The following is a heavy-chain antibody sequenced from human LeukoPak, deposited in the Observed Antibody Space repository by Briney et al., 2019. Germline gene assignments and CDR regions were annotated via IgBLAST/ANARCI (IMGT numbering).Heavy chain of an antibody. CDR3: ARDREGRDYYDSSGYGYFQH. CDR1: GYTFTSYG. CDR2: ISAYNGNT. Sequence: GASVKVSSKASGYTFTSYGISWVRQAPGQGLEWMGWISAYNGNTNYAQKLQGRVTMTTDTSTSTAYMELRSLRSDDTAVYYCARDREGRDYYDSSGYGYFQHWGQGTLVTVSS. V-gene: IGHV1-18*01. J-gene: IGHJ1*01. D-gene: IGHD3-22*01.